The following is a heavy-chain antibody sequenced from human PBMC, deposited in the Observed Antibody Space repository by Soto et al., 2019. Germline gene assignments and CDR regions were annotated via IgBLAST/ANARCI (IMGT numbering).Heavy chain of an antibody. D-gene: IGHD3-3*01. CDR2: IIPIFGTA. CDR1: GGTFSSYA. J-gene: IGHJ6*02. V-gene: IGHV1-69*13. Sequence: GASVKVSCKASGGTFSSYAISWVRQAPGQGLEWMGGIIPIFGTANYAQKFQGRVTITADESTSTAYMELSSLRSEDAAVYYCARAPHTIFGTGGMDVWGQGTTVTVSS. CDR3: ARAPHTIFGTGGMDV.